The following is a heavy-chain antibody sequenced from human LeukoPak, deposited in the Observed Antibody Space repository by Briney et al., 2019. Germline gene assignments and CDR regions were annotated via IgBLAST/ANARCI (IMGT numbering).Heavy chain of an antibody. CDR3: ARDQGRRGYSGYDSSYYFDY. CDR1: GFTFSAYD. Sequence: GGSLRLSCAASGFTFSAYDMQWVRQAPGKGLEWVSYISSSGSTIYYADSVKGRFTISRDNAKDSLYLQMNSLRAEDTAVYYCARDQGRRGYSGYDSSYYFDYWGQGTLVTVSS. J-gene: IGHJ4*02. CDR2: ISSSGSTI. D-gene: IGHD5-12*01. V-gene: IGHV3-11*04.